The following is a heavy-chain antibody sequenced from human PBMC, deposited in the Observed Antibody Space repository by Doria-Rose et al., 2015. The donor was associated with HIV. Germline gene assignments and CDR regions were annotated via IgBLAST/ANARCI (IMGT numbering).Heavy chain of an antibody. CDR1: GVSLSSPGMG. Sequence: TLKESGPVLVKPTETLTLTCTVSGVSLSSPGMGVSWIRQPPGKALEWLANIFSDDERSYKTSLKSRLTISRGTSKSQVVLTMTDMDPVDTATYYCARVKSSRWYHKYYFDFWGQGTLVIVSA. V-gene: IGHV2-26*01. CDR3: ARVKSSRWYHKYYFDF. CDR2: IFSDDER. J-gene: IGHJ4*02. D-gene: IGHD6-13*01.